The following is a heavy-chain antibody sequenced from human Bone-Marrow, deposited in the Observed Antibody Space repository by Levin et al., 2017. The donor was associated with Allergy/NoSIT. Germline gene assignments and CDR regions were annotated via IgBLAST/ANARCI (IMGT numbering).Heavy chain of an antibody. Sequence: ESLKISCAVYGGSFSGYYWSWIRQPPGKGLEWIGEINHSGSTNYNPSLKSRVTISVDTSKNQFSLKLSSVTAADTAVYYCASGLAAVAGQLNWGQGTLVTVSS. J-gene: IGHJ4*02. CDR2: INHSGST. V-gene: IGHV4-34*01. D-gene: IGHD6-19*01. CDR1: GGSFSGYY. CDR3: ASGLAAVAGQLN.